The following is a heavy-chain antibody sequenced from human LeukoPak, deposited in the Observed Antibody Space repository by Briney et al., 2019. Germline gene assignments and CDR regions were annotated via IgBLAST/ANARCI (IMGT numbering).Heavy chain of an antibody. CDR1: GYTFTSYA. J-gene: IGHJ4*02. CDR2: INAGNGNT. D-gene: IGHD3-10*01. CDR3: ARDFRPYYYGSGSYCLGY. Sequence: ASVKVSCKASGYTFTSYAMDWVRQAPGQRLEWMGWINAGNGNTKYSQKFQGRVTITRDTSASTAYMELSSLRSEDTAVYYCARDFRPYYYGSGSYCLGYWGQGTLVTVSS. V-gene: IGHV1-3*01.